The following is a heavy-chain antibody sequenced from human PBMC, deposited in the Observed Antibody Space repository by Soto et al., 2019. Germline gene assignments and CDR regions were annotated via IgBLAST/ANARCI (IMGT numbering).Heavy chain of an antibody. CDR1: GFTFSSYG. CDR3: ARGGEGEHPELDY. D-gene: IGHD2-21*01. CDR2: IWYDGSNK. Sequence: QVQLVESGGGVVQPGRSLRLSCAASGFTFSSYGMHWVRQAPGKGLEWVAVIWYDGSNKNYADSVKGRFTISRDNSKNTLYLQMNSLRADDTAVYYCARGGEGEHPELDYWGQGTLGTVSS. V-gene: IGHV3-33*01. J-gene: IGHJ4*02.